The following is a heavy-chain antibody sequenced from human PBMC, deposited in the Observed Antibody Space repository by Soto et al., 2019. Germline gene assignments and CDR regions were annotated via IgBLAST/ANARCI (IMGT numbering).Heavy chain of an antibody. CDR3: SRGGVVRFCSGGKCYAGVDNCFDP. D-gene: IGHD2-15*01. V-gene: IGHV1-18*01. Sequence: QVQLVQSGAEVMRPGASVKISCKSSGYTFTSYAISWVRQAPGQGLEWMGGISAYNGDTHYAQKFQGRVTMTTDTSTSTAYMELRGVRYTAVYYCSRGGVVRFCSGGKCYAGVDNCFDPWGQGNLVTVSS. CDR2: ISAYNGDT. J-gene: IGHJ5*02. CDR1: GYTFTSYA.